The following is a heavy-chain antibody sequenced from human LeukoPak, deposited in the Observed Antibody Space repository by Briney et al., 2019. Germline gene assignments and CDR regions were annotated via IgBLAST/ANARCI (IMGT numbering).Heavy chain of an antibody. Sequence: GGSLTLSSAASGVTLSSFAMSWVRQAPGKGLEWVAAIGGSGRSPSSGDAVKGRLTISRDNSKYTLYLQLTSLRAENTAVYYFARLFAPSYDSRAATEYWGQG. CDR2: IGGSGRSP. D-gene: IGHD3-22*01. CDR3: ARLFAPSYDSRAATEY. J-gene: IGHJ4*01. CDR1: GVTLSSFA. V-gene: IGHV3-23*01.